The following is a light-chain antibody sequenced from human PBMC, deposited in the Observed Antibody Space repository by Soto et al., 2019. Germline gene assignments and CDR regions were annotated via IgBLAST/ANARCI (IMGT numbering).Light chain of an antibody. J-gene: IGKJ3*01. CDR1: QSVLYFSDNKNY. CDR2: WAS. V-gene: IGKV4-1*01. Sequence: DIMMTQSPDSLAVSLGERATINCKSSQSVLYFSDNKNYLAWYQQKPGQPPKLLIYWASTRESGVPDRFSGSGSGTDFTLTISSLQAEDVAVYYCQQYYTTPLTFGPGTKVDIK. CDR3: QQYYTTPLT.